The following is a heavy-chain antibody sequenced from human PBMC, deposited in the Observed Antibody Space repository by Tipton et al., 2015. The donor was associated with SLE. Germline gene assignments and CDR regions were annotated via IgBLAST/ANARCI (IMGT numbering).Heavy chain of an antibody. J-gene: IGHJ4*02. V-gene: IGHV4-39*07. CDR2: MYYSGST. D-gene: IGHD1-26*01. Sequence: TLSLTCTVSGGSISSSSYYWGWIRQPPGKGLEWIGSMYYSGSTYYNPSLKSRVTISVDTSKNQFSLKLSSVTAADTAVYYCATERGANDYWGQGTLVTVSS. CDR1: GGSISSSSYY. CDR3: ATERGANDY.